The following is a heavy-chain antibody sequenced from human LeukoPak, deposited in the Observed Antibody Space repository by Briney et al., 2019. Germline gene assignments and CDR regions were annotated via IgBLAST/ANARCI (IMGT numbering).Heavy chain of an antibody. J-gene: IGHJ4*02. Sequence: GRSLRLSCAASGFTFSNYGMHWVRRAPGKGLEWVSYIDRSGTNMKYADSVKGRFTISRDNAKNSLYLQMNSLRAEDTAVYYCVRDYGWSFDYWGQGTLVTVSS. D-gene: IGHD2-8*02. CDR3: VRDYGWSFDY. V-gene: IGHV3-48*04. CDR1: GFTFSNYG. CDR2: IDRSGTNM.